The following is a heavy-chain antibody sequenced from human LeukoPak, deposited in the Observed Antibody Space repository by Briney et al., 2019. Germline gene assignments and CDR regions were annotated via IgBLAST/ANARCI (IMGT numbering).Heavy chain of an antibody. CDR2: IKQDGSEK. Sequence: PGGSLRLSCAASGFTFSSYWMSWVRQAPGKGLEWVANIKQDGSEKYYVDSVKSRFTISRDNAKNSLYLKMNSLRAEDTAVYYCARGKYHPYYDFLSPIGNYYYSDMDVWGKGATVTVSS. CDR3: ARGKYHPYYDFLSPIGNYYYSDMDV. D-gene: IGHD3-3*01. CDR1: GFTFSSYW. J-gene: IGHJ6*03. V-gene: IGHV3-7*01.